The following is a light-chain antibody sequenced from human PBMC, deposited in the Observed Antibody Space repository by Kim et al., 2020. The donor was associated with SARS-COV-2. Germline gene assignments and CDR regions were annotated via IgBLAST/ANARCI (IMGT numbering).Light chain of an antibody. J-gene: IGKJ4*01. V-gene: IGKV3-15*01. Sequence: LYVSPGERATLSCRASQSVSSNLAWYQQKPGQAPRLLIYGASTRATGIPARFSGSGSGTEFTLTISSLQSEDFAVYYCQQYNNWLTFGGGTKLEI. CDR3: QQYNNWLT. CDR2: GAS. CDR1: QSVSSN.